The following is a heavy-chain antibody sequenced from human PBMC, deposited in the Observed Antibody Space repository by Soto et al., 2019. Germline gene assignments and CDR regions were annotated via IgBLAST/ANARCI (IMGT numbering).Heavy chain of an antibody. Sequence: GGSLRLSCAASGFTFSNAWMNWVRQAPGKGLEWVGRIKSKTDGGTTDYAAPVKGRFTISRDDSKNTLYLQMNSLKTEDTAVYYCTTAAPDDFWSGYSHQSFFDYWGQGTLVTVSS. D-gene: IGHD3-3*01. V-gene: IGHV3-15*07. CDR1: GFTFSNAW. CDR2: IKSKTDGGTT. CDR3: TTAAPDDFWSGYSHQSFFDY. J-gene: IGHJ4*02.